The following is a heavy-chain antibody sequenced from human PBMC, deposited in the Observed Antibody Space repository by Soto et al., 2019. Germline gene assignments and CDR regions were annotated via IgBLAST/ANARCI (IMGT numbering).Heavy chain of an antibody. D-gene: IGHD3-16*01. CDR2: ISGSGGSE. CDR3: AKGETTMITDYYAMDV. J-gene: IGHJ6*02. V-gene: IGHV3-23*01. CDR1: GFTFTSYA. Sequence: GGSLRLSCAVSGFTFTSYAMTWVRQAPGKGLEWVSAISGSGGSEFYADSVKGRFTISRDNSKNTLYLQMKSLRAEDTALYYCAKGETTMITDYYAMDVWGQGTTVTVSS.